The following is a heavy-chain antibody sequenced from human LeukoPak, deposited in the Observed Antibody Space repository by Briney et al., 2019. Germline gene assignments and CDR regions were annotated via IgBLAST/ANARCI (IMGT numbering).Heavy chain of an antibody. D-gene: IGHD5-18*01. Sequence: PGGSLRLSCAASGFTFRTYAMSWVRQAPGKGLEWVSGISDSGDGTYYADSVKGRFTISRDNSKNTLFLQMNSLRAEDTAIYYCAKDLSQGYILPDAFDIWGQGTMVTVSS. CDR3: AKDLSQGYILPDAFDI. CDR2: ISDSGDGT. V-gene: IGHV3-23*01. J-gene: IGHJ3*02. CDR1: GFTFRTYA.